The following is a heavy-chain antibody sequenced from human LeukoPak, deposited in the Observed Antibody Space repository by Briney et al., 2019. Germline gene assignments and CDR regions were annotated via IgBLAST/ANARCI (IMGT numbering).Heavy chain of an antibody. J-gene: IGHJ4*02. CDR3: TPKVIRGNSGDDYDD. CDR2: ISSDGNDK. D-gene: IGHD5-12*01. Sequence: GGSLRLSCAASGVTFRSYGMHWVRQAPGKGLEWVALISSDGNDKLYGHSVRGRFTLCGDDSKSTLYLQMNSLSAEDTAVYYCTPKVIRGNSGDDYDDWGQGNLVTVSS. V-gene: IGHV3-30*03. CDR1: GVTFRSYG.